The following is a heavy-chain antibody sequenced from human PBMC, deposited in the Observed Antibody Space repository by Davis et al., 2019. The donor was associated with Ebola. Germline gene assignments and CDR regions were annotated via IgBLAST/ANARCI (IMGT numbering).Heavy chain of an antibody. D-gene: IGHD6-6*01. CDR1: GFTFSSYA. V-gene: IGHV3-30*04. J-gene: IGHJ4*02. CDR3: ARDARFDY. Sequence: GESLKISCAASGFTFSSYAIHWVRQAPGKGLEWVAVISYDGSNKYYADSVKGRFTISRDNSKNTLYLQMNSLRAEDTAVYYCARDARFDYWGQGTLVTVSS. CDR2: ISYDGSNK.